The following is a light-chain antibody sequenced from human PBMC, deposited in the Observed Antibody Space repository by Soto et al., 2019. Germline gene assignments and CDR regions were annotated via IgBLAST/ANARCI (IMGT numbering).Light chain of an antibody. CDR1: SSDVGAYNY. Sequence: QSALTQPPSASGSPGQSVTISCTGTSSDVGAYNYVSWYQQHPGKAPKLLLYQVTKRPSGVPDRFSASKSGNTASLTVSGLQAEDEADYYCSSKAGSTFYVFGTGTKLTVL. CDR3: SSKAGSTFYV. V-gene: IGLV2-8*01. CDR2: QVT. J-gene: IGLJ1*01.